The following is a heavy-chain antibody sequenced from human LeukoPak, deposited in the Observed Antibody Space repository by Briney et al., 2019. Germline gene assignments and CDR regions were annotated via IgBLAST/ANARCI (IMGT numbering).Heavy chain of an antibody. CDR2: ISGSSGNT. CDR3: AKDSLPTSGCRGYFDY. J-gene: IGHJ4*02. CDR1: GFTFSTYA. D-gene: IGHD6-25*01. V-gene: IGHV3-23*01. Sequence: GGSLRLSCAASGFTFSTYAMTWVRQAPGKGLEWVSAISGSSGNTYYANSVKGRFTISRDNSMNTLYLQMNSLRAEDTAIYYCAKDSLPTSGCRGYFDYWGQGTLVTVSS.